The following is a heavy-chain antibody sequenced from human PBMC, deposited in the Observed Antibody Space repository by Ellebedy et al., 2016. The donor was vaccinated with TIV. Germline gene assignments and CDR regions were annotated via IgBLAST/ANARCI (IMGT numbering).Heavy chain of an antibody. D-gene: IGHD2-8*02. J-gene: IGHJ4*02. CDR2: ISANGGTT. Sequence: PGGSLRLSCAASGFTFSTYPMNWVRQAPGQGLEWVSIISANGGTTYYADSVNGRFTISRDNSRNTLFLQMRSLRAEDTAVYFGARRSTDFAFDSWGQGTLVTVSS. V-gene: IGHV3-23*01. CDR3: ARRSTDFAFDS. CDR1: GFTFSTYP.